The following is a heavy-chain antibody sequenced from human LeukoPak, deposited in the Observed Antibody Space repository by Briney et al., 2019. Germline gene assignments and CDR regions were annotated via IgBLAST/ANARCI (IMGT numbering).Heavy chain of an antibody. CDR3: AKGSYYDSSGSFYFDY. V-gene: IGHV3-23*01. CDR1: GFTFSIYA. CDR2: ISGSGDNT. D-gene: IGHD3-22*01. J-gene: IGHJ4*02. Sequence: PGGSLRLPCAASGFTFSIYAMSWVRQAPGKGLEWVSCISGSGDNTYYADSVKGRFTISRDNSKHTLYVQVNSLGTEDTAAYHCAKGSYYDSSGSFYFDYWGQGTLVTVSS.